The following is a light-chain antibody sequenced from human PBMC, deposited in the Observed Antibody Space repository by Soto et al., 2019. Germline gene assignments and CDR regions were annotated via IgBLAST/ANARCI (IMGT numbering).Light chain of an antibody. CDR3: AAWDGSLNNVL. CDR1: GSNIGTNT. Sequence: QSVLTQPPSASVTPGQRVTISCSGSGSNIGTNTVNWYRQLPGTAPKLLIYGNNQRPSGVPDRFSGSKSGTSASLAISGLQSEDEADYYCAAWDGSLNNVLFGGGTQLTVL. V-gene: IGLV1-44*01. J-gene: IGLJ2*01. CDR2: GNN.